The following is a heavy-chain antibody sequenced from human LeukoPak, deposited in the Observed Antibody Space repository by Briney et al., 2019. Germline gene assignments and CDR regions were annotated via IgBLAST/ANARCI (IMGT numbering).Heavy chain of an antibody. D-gene: IGHD2-2*02. V-gene: IGHV4-34*01. CDR2: INHSGST. Sequence: SETLSLTCAVYGGSFSGYYWSWIRQPPGKGLEWIGEINHSGSTNYNPSLKSRVTISVDTSKNQFSLKLSSVTAADTAVYYCARGRHPVHEDIVVVPAAIRLGWFDPWGQGTLVTVSS. J-gene: IGHJ5*02. CDR3: ARGRHPVHEDIVVVPAAIRLGWFDP. CDR1: GGSFSGYY.